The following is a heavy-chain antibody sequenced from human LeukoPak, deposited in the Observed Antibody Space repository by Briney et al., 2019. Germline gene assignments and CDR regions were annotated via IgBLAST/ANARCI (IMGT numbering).Heavy chain of an antibody. CDR2: INPNGGST. D-gene: IGHD4-23*01. CDR1: GYTFSTYY. V-gene: IGHV1-46*01. J-gene: IGHJ4*02. Sequence: ASVKVSCKASGYTFSTYYIHWVRQAPGQGLEWLGIINPNGGSTTYTQKFQGRITMTRDTSTSTVYMELSSLRSEDTAVYYCARGDYGGNLNYWGQGTLVTVSS. CDR3: ARGDYGGNLNY.